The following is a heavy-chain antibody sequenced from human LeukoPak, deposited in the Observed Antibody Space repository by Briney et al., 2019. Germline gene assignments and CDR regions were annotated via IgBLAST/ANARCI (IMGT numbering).Heavy chain of an antibody. Sequence: SETLSLTCNVSGAPISSGRNYWGWIRQSPGKGLEWIGSIYNGNSYYNPSLKSRVSISVDTSKNHISLEVSSLTAADAALYFCARHLSGSAMMHYFDSWGQGTLVTVSS. D-gene: IGHD5-18*01. CDR3: ARHLSGSAMMHYFDS. J-gene: IGHJ4*02. V-gene: IGHV4-39*01. CDR1: GAPISSGRNY. CDR2: IYNGNS.